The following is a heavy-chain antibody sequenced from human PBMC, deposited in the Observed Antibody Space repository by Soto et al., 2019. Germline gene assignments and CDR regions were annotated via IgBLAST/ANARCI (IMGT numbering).Heavy chain of an antibody. CDR3: VILALGKFDF. Sequence: GGSLRLSCAASGFTFSSYSMNWVRQAPGKGLEWVSSISDTAHRIFHADSVKGRFTISRDNSRNSLYLQMNSLRAEDTALYYCVILALGKFDFWGQGTLVTVSS. D-gene: IGHD1-26*01. CDR2: ISDTAHRI. CDR1: GFTFSSYS. J-gene: IGHJ4*02. V-gene: IGHV3-23*01.